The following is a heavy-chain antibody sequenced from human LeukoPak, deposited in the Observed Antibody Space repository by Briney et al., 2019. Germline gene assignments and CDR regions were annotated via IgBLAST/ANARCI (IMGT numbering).Heavy chain of an antibody. CDR1: GFTFDDYA. Sequence: GGSLRLSCAASGFTFDDYAMHWVRQAPGKGLEWVSLISWDGGSTYYADSVKGRFTISRDNSKISLYLQMNSLTVEDTAFYYCAKDDYGGNSLDYWGQGTLVTVSS. CDR2: ISWDGGST. CDR3: AKDDYGGNSLDY. V-gene: IGHV3-43D*03. J-gene: IGHJ4*02. D-gene: IGHD4-23*01.